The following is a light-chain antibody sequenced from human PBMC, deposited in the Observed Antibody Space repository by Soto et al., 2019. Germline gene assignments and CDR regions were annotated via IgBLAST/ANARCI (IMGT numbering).Light chain of an antibody. J-gene: IGLJ3*02. CDR3: EAWDSSLSAGV. V-gene: IGLV1-51*01. CDR2: DND. CDR1: RSNIGNNY. Sequence: QSVLTQPPSVSAAPGQKVTVSCSGSRSNIGNNYVSWYQHLPGTAPKLLIYDNDKRPSGIPDRFSVSKSGTSATLGITGLQTGDEADYYCEAWDSSLSAGVFGGGTKLTVL.